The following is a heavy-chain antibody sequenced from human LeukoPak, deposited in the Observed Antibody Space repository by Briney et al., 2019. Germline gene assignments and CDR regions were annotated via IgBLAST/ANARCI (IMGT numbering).Heavy chain of an antibody. J-gene: IGHJ3*02. CDR2: ISGSGGRT. V-gene: IGHV3-23*01. CDR1: GFTFSGYA. Sequence: GGSLRLSCAASGFTFSGYAMSWVRQTPGKGLAWASLISGSGGRTDYADSVKGRFTISRDNSKNTLYLQMNNLRAEDTAVYYCAKDGEWLFIHEPFDIWGQGTMVTVSS. CDR3: AKDGEWLFIHEPFDI. D-gene: IGHD3-3*01.